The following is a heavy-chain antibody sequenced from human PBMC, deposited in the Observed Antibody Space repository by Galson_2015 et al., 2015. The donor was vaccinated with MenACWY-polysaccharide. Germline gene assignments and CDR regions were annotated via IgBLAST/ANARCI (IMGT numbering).Heavy chain of an antibody. J-gene: IGHJ4*02. D-gene: IGHD2-2*02. V-gene: IGHV4-39*01. CDR2: IFYSGDT. Sequence: SETLSLTCTVSGASISSSGYYWGWLRQPPGKGLEWIGSIFYSGDTYYNPSLKSRVTISVDTSKNQFSLKLSSVTAADTAAYYCARYCSTASCYNYFDYWGQGTLITVSS. CDR1: GASISSSGYY. CDR3: ARYCSTASCYNYFDY.